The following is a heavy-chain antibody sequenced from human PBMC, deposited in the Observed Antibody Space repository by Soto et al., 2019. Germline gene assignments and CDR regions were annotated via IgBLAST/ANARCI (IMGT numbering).Heavy chain of an antibody. CDR1: GFTFEDYA. CDR2: INADGSDR. Sequence: GGSLRLSCSTSGFTFEDYAVHWARQSSRKGLEWVSFINADGSDRYYADSVKGRFTISRDNTKGSFYLQMDRLRLEDTAIYYCAKAKFYFDSSPFDSWGQGTLVTAPQ. CDR3: AKAKFYFDSSPFDS. V-gene: IGHV3-43D*04. D-gene: IGHD1-26*01. J-gene: IGHJ4*02.